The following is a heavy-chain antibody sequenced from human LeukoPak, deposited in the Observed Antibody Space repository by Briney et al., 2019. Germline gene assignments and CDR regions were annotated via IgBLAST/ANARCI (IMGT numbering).Heavy chain of an antibody. CDR2: ISWNSGNI. CDR1: GFTFDDYA. D-gene: IGHD6-19*01. J-gene: IGHJ4*02. V-gene: IGHV3-9*01. Sequence: AGGSLRLSCAASGFTFDDYAMHWVRHAPGGGLEWVSGISWNSGNIGYADSVKGRFTISRDNAKDSLYLQMNSLRAEDTALYYCAKDFHSSGWSHFDYWGQGTLVTVSS. CDR3: AKDFHSSGWSHFDY.